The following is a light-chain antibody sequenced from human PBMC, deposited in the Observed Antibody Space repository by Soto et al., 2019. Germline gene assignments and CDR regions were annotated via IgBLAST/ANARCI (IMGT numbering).Light chain of an antibody. CDR1: NIGSKS. Sequence: SYELTQPPSVSVAPGKTARITCGGNNIGSKSVHWYQQKPGQAPVLVIYYDSDRPSGIPERFSGSKSGDTATLTISRAEAGDEADYYCQVWDSSSDHRVFGGGTKLTVL. CDR3: QVWDSSSDHRV. V-gene: IGLV3-21*04. J-gene: IGLJ2*01. CDR2: YDS.